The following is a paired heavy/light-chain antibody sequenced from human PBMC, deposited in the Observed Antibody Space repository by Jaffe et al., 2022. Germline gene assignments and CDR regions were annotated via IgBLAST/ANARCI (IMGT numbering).Heavy chain of an antibody. CDR3: TRRIMITFGGVIGVYWYFDL. CDR2: IRSKAYGGTT. V-gene: IGHV3-49*04. J-gene: IGHJ2*01. Sequence: EVQLVESGGGLVQPGRSLRLSCTASGFTFGDYAMSWVRQAPGKGLEWVGFIRSKAYGGTTEYAASVKGRFTISRDDSKSIAYLQMNSLKTEDTAVYYCTRRIMITFGGVIGVYWYFDLWGRGTLVTVSS. D-gene: IGHD3-16*02. CDR1: GFTFGDYA.
Light chain of an antibody. CDR3: MQALQTPRPT. J-gene: IGKJ2*01. Sequence: DIVMTQSPLSLPVTPGEPASISCRSSQSLLHSNGYNYLDWYLQKPGQSPQLLIYLGSNRASGVPDRFSGSGSGTDFTLKISRVEAEDVGVYYCMQALQTPRPTFGQGTKLEIK. CDR2: LGS. V-gene: IGKV2-28*01. CDR1: QSLLHSNGYNY.